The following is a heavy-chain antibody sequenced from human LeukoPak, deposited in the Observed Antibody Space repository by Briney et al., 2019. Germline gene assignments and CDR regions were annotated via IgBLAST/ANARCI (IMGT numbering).Heavy chain of an antibody. CDR2: IFYSGIT. Sequence: SETLSLTCIVSGDSVNSADYYWSWIRQPPGKGLEWIAYIFYSGITYYSPSLKSRVNISVDTSKNLFSLSLTSVTAADTVVYYCARATRHDVVVFDFWGQGTLVTVSS. CDR3: ARATRHDVVVFDF. V-gene: IGHV4-30-4*01. D-gene: IGHD2-15*01. CDR1: GDSVNSADYY. J-gene: IGHJ4*02.